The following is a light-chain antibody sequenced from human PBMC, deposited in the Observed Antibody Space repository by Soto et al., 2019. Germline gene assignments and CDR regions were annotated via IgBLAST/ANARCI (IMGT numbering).Light chain of an antibody. V-gene: IGKV1-33*01. J-gene: IGKJ2*01. CDR2: DAS. Sequence: DIQLTQSPSSLSASIGDSVTITCQASQDISTSLNWYHRRPGKAPKLLITDASTLQTGVPPRFRRSGAGTDISFTISRLQPEEFGEYYGQQYENVPTFGQGTKVKIK. CDR3: QQYENVPT. CDR1: QDISTS.